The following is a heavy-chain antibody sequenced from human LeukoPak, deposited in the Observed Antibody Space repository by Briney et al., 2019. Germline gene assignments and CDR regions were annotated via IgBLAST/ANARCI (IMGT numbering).Heavy chain of an antibody. CDR1: GGTFSSYA. CDR3: ARDRIAGRLFDY. Sequence: SVKVSCKASGGTFSSYAISWVRQAPGQGLEWMGRIIPILGIANYAQKFQGRVTITEDKSTSTAYMELSSLRSEDTAVYYCARDRIAGRLFDYWGQGTLVTVSS. J-gene: IGHJ4*02. CDR2: IIPILGIA. V-gene: IGHV1-69*04. D-gene: IGHD6-13*01.